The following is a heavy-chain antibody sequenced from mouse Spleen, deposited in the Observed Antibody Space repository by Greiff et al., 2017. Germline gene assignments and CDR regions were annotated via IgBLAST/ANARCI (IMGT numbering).Heavy chain of an antibody. CDR2: IYPGDGDT. J-gene: IGHJ4*01. CDR3: ASPTTAYAMDY. V-gene: IGHV1-82*01. CDR1: GYAFSSSW. D-gene: IGHD1-2*01. Sequence: VKLQESGPELVKPGASVKISCKASGYAFSSSWMNWVKRRPGKGLEWIGRIYPGDGDTNYNGKFKGKATLTADKSSSTAYMQLSSLTSEDSAVYFCASPTTAYAMDYWGQGTSVTVSS.